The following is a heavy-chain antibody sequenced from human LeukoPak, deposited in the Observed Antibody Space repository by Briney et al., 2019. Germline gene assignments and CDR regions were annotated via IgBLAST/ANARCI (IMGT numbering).Heavy chain of an antibody. D-gene: IGHD3-3*01. J-gene: IGHJ4*02. CDR2: ISGSGGST. CDR1: GFTFSSYA. CDR3: AKVDDFRSGYYTYFDY. V-gene: IGHV3-23*01. Sequence: GGSLRLSCAASGFTFSSYAMSWVRQAPGKGLEWVSAISGSGGSTYYADSVKGRFTISRDNSKNTLYLQMNSLRAEDTAVYYCAKVDDFRSGYYTYFDYWGQGTLVTVSS.